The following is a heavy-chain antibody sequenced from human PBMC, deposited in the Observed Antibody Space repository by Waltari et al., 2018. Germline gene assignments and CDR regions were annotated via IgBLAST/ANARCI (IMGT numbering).Heavy chain of an antibody. CDR3: AHRRRMVQGGGAFDI. D-gene: IGHD3-10*01. V-gene: IGHV2-5*01. CDR1: GFSLSTSGVG. Sequence: QITLKESGPTLVKPTQTLTLTCTFPGFSLSTSGVGVGWIRQPPGKALEWLALIYWNDDKRYSPSLKSRLTITKDTSKNQVVLTMTNMDPVDTATYYCAHRRRMVQGGGAFDIWGQGTMVTVSS. J-gene: IGHJ3*02. CDR2: IYWNDDK.